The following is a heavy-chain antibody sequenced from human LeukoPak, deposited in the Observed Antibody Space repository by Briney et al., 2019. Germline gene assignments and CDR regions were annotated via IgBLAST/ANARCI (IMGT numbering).Heavy chain of an antibody. D-gene: IGHD6-13*01. V-gene: IGHV4-39*01. CDR3: ATSQYPIAAADNWFDP. J-gene: IGHJ5*02. CDR1: GGPLSSGSHY. CDR2: IYYSGNT. Sequence: SETLSLTCTVSGGPLSSGSHYWGWIRQPPGKGLEWIGTIYYSGNTWYNPSLTSRVALSVDTSQNQFSLKLSSMTAADTAVYYCATSQYPIAAADNWFDPWGQGTLVTVS.